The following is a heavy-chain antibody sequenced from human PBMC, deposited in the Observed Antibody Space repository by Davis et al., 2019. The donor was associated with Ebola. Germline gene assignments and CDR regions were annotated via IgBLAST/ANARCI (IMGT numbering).Heavy chain of an antibody. Sequence: GESLKISCVASRFPFTNAWMSWVRQAPGKGLEWVSRINEDGRTTNYAASVTGRFTISRDNAKNSVYLQMNSLRTEDTAVYYCATDLDFWSYSFAYWGQGTLVTVSS. J-gene: IGHJ4*02. D-gene: IGHD3-3*01. CDR2: INEDGRTT. CDR3: ATDLDFWSYSFAY. CDR1: RFPFTNAW. V-gene: IGHV3-74*01.